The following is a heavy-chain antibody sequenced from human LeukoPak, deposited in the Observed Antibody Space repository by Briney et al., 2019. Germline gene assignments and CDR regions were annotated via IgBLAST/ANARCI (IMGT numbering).Heavy chain of an antibody. D-gene: IGHD1-1*01. V-gene: IGHV5-51*01. CDR3: ARQDGNSKYYFDY. J-gene: IGHJ4*02. Sequence: GESLKISCKGSGYSFTYYWIGWVRQMPGKGLEWMGIIYPGDSDTRYRPSFQGQVTISVDKSISTAYLQWSSLKASNTAMYYCARQDGNSKYYFDYWGQGTLVTVSS. CDR2: IYPGDSDT. CDR1: GYSFTYYW.